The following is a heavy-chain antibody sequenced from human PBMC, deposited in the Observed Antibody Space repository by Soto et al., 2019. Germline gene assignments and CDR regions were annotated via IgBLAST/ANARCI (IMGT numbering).Heavy chain of an antibody. CDR2: IYYSGST. Sequence: PXETLSLTCSVAGGSISSSSSYWGWIRQPPGKGLERIGSIYYSGSTYYNPSLKSRVSMSVDTPKNQISLKMSSVTAADTAVYYCAGLKGSGSYNWLDHWGQGTLVTVSS. CDR1: GGSISSSSSY. D-gene: IGHD3-10*01. CDR3: AGLKGSGSYNWLDH. J-gene: IGHJ5*02. V-gene: IGHV4-39*01.